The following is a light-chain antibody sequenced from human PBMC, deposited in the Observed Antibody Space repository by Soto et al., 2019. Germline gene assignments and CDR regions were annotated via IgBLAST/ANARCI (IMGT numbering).Light chain of an antibody. V-gene: IGLV2-23*01. CDR2: EGT. CDR3: CSYASSSTYV. J-gene: IGLJ1*01. CDR1: SSDVGSYNH. Sequence: QSALTQPASVSGSPGQSITISCTGTSSDVGSYNHVSWYQQHPGKAPKLMIYEGTKRPSGVSDRFSGSRSGNTASLTISGLQAEDEADYYCCSYASSSTYVFGAGTKLTVL.